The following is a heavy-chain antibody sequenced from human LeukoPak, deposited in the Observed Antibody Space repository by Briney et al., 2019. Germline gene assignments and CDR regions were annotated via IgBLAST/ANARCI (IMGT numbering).Heavy chain of an antibody. CDR1: GFTVSNNY. CDR2: FSGSGGCT. Sequence: GESLRLSCAASGFTVSNNYMNWVRQAPGKGLEWVSSFSGSGGCTFYADSMKGRFTISRDNSRNTLYLQMNSLRAEDTAIYYCAKEGGLVLREATINSWGQGTLVVVSS. CDR3: AKEGGLVLREATINS. V-gene: IGHV3-23*01. J-gene: IGHJ4*02. D-gene: IGHD3/OR15-3a*01.